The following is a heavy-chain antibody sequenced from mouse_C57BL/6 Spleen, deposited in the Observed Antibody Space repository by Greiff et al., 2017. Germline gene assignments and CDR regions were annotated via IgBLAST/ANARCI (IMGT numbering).Heavy chain of an antibody. CDR1: GFTFTSYW. Sequence: VQLQQPGAELVKPGASVKLSCKASGFTFTSYWMHWVKQRPGQGLAWIGIIHPNSGSTKYNEKLKSKVTLTVAKSSSTAYMQLSSLTSEDSAVYYCARVVPIGNGTSMDYWGQGTSVTVSS. D-gene: IGHD1-1*01. CDR3: ARVVPIGNGTSMDY. J-gene: IGHJ4*01. CDR2: IHPNSGST. V-gene: IGHV1-64*01.